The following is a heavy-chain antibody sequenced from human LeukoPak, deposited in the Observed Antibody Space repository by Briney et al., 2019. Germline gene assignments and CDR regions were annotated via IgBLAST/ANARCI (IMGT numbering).Heavy chain of an antibody. Sequence: GESLKISCKGSGYSFTTHWVAWVRQMPGKGLEWMGIIYPGDSDTRYSPSFQGQVTISADRSISTAYLRWSSLKASDSAIYYCASGNSIFDYWGQGTLVTVSS. D-gene: IGHD2/OR15-2a*01. V-gene: IGHV5-51*01. CDR2: IYPGDSDT. J-gene: IGHJ4*02. CDR1: GYSFTTHW. CDR3: ASGNSIFDY.